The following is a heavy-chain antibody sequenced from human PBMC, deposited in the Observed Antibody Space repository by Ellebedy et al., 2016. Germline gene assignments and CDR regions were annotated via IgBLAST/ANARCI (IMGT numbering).Heavy chain of an antibody. D-gene: IGHD3-10*01. Sequence: GGSLRLXXAASGFTFSRYWMSWVRQAPGKGLEWVANIKQDGSEKHYVDSVKDRITISRDNAKNSLYLKMNSLRAEDTAVYYCARFLNKSESRSSLSPYYYGLDVWGQGTTVTVSS. CDR3: ARFLNKSESRSSLSPYYYGLDV. V-gene: IGHV3-7*01. J-gene: IGHJ6*02. CDR2: IKQDGSEK. CDR1: GFTFSRYW.